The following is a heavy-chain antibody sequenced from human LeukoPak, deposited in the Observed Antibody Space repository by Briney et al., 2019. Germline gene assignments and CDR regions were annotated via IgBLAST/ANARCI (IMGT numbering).Heavy chain of an antibody. Sequence: ASVKVSCKASGYTFTGYYMHWVRQAPGQGLEWMGWINPNSGGKNYARKFQGRVTMTRDTYISTAYMELSRLRSDDPAVYFCARVTYCSSVSCSSYYFDYWGPGTLVTVSS. J-gene: IGHJ4*02. CDR2: INPNSGGK. CDR3: ARVTYCSSVSCSSYYFDY. V-gene: IGHV1-2*02. D-gene: IGHD2-2*01. CDR1: GYTFTGYY.